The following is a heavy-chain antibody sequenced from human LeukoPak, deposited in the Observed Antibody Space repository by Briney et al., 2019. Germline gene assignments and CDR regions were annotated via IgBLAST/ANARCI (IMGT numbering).Heavy chain of an antibody. J-gene: IGHJ4*02. Sequence: GGSLRLSCAASGFTFRDYYMSWLRQAPGKGLEWVSYISSSGSTIYYADSVKGRFTIYRDNAKNSLYLQMNSLRAEDTAVYYCARDQVQWLPDYWGQGTLVTVSS. V-gene: IGHV3-11*04. CDR2: ISSSGSTI. CDR3: ARDQVQWLPDY. D-gene: IGHD6-19*01. CDR1: GFTFRDYY.